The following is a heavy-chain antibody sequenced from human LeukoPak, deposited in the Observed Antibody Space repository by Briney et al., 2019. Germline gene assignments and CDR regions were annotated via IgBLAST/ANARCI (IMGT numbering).Heavy chain of an antibody. Sequence: GTSLRLSCAASGFTFSRHGMHWVRQGPGKGLDLAAFISFDGSNKWYADSVRGRFTISRDNSKSTLYLQMDSLRADDTAVYYCERWNGGNSDGTYDYWGQGTPVTVSS. CDR1: GFTFSRHG. CDR3: ERWNGGNSDGTYDY. V-gene: IGHV3-33*01. J-gene: IGHJ4*02. CDR2: ISFDGSNK. D-gene: IGHD4-23*01.